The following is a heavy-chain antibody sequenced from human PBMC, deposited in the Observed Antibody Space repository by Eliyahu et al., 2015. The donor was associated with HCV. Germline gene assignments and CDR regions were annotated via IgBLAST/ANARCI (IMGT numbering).Heavy chain of an antibody. D-gene: IGHD6-6*01. Sequence: QLQLQESGPGLVKPSETLSLTCTVSGGSISSSSYYWGWIRQPPGKGLEWIGGIYFSGGTLHNPSLKSRVTISVDTSKNQFSLKLSSVTAADTAVYYCARPIAARRPCDAFDIWSQGTMVTVSS. CDR2: IYFSGGT. CDR3: ARPIAARRPCDAFDI. CDR1: GGSISSSSYY. J-gene: IGHJ3*02. V-gene: IGHV4-39*01.